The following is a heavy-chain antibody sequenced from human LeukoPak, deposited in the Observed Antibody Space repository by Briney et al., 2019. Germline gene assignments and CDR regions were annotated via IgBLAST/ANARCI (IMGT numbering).Heavy chain of an antibody. D-gene: IGHD6-13*01. CDR3: ARAIVGHKLRVWDYCSSLAYFDY. Sequence: SETLSLTCTVSGGSISSYYWSWIRQPPGKGLEWIGYIYYSGSTNYNPSLKSRVTISVDTSKNQFSLKLSSVTAADTAVYYCARAIVGHKLRVWDYCSSLAYFDYWGQGTLVTVSS. J-gene: IGHJ4*02. CDR2: IYYSGST. CDR1: GGSISSYY. V-gene: IGHV4-59*01.